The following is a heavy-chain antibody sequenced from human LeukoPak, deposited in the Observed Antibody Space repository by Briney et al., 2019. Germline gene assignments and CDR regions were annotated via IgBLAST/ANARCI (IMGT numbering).Heavy chain of an antibody. CDR3: ARDICSSTSCHDDAFDI. CDR1: GYTFTGYY. Sequence: ASVKVSCKASGYTFTGYYMHWVRQAPGQGLEWMEWINPNSGGTDYAQKFQGRVTMTRDTSISTAYMELSRLRSDDTAVYYCARDICSSTSCHDDAFDIWGQGTMVTVSS. D-gene: IGHD2-2*01. V-gene: IGHV1-2*02. J-gene: IGHJ3*02. CDR2: INPNSGGT.